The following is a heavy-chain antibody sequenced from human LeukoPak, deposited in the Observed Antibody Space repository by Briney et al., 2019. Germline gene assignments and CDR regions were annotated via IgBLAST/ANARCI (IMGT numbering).Heavy chain of an antibody. CDR1: GGTFSSYA. D-gene: IGHD3-3*01. CDR2: IIPIFGTA. Sequence: ASVKVSCKASGGTFSSYAISWVRQAPGQGLEWMGGIIPIFGTANYAQKFQGRVTITTDESTSTAYMELSSLRSEDTAVYYCASDINRYYYFWSGYYYWGQGTLVTVSS. J-gene: IGHJ4*02. CDR3: ASDINRYYYFWSGYYY. V-gene: IGHV1-69*05.